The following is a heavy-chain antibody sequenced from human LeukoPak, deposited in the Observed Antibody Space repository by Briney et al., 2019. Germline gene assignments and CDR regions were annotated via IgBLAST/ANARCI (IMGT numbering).Heavy chain of an antibody. V-gene: IGHV3-30*02. CDR3: AKGGYYFDY. CDR2: IRFDESNR. CDR1: GLTFSTFG. Sequence: GGSLRLSCAASGLTFSTFGMHWVRQAPGKGQERVAFIRFDESNRYYAESLKGRFTISRDNSKNTLYLQMNSLRAEDTAIYFCAKGGYYFDYWGQGALVIVSS. J-gene: IGHJ4*02.